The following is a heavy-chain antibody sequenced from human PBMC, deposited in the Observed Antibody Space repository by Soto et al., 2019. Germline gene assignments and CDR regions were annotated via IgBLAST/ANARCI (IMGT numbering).Heavy chain of an antibody. Sequence: WASVKVSCKASGGTFSSYAVSWVRQAPGQGLEWMGVIIPLLNTPKYVQKLQGRVTITADASATTAYMELSSLRSEDTAVYYCARERSSPNYYYYGMDVLGQGTTVTVSS. CDR1: GGTFSSYA. J-gene: IGHJ6*02. V-gene: IGHV1-69*13. CDR3: ARERSSPNYYYYGMDV. D-gene: IGHD6-6*01. CDR2: IIPLLNTP.